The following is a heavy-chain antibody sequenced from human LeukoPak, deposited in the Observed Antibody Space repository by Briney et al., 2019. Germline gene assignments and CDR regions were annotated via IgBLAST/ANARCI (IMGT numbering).Heavy chain of an antibody. CDR3: ERQGVEDGYKTDFDY. Sequence: SETLSLTCTVSGGSISSSSYYWGWIRQPPGKGLEWIGSIYYSGSTYYNPSLKSRVTISVDTSKNQFSLKLSSVTAADTAVYYCERQGVEDGYKTDFDYWGQGTLVTVSS. CDR2: IYYSGST. CDR1: GGSISSSSYY. V-gene: IGHV4-39*01. J-gene: IGHJ4*02. D-gene: IGHD5-24*01.